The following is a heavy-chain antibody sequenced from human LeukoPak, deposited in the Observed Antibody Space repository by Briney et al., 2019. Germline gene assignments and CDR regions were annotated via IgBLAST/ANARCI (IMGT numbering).Heavy chain of an antibody. CDR3: AKDLWIAAGPFDY. CDR1: GFTFSSYG. Sequence: GGSLRLSCAASGFTFSSYGMHWVRQAPGKGLEWVAFIRYDGSNKYYADSVKGRITISRDNSKNTLYLQMNSLRAEDTAVYYCAKDLWIAAGPFDYWGQGTLVTVSS. V-gene: IGHV3-30*02. J-gene: IGHJ4*02. CDR2: IRYDGSNK. D-gene: IGHD6-13*01.